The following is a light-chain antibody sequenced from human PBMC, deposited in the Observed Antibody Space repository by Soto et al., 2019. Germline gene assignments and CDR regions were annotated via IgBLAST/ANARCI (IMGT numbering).Light chain of an antibody. J-gene: IGLJ2*01. CDR3: SSYTTSGTRV. CDR2: EVS. Sequence: QSVLTQPASVSGSPGQSITISCTGTSSDVGAYNYVTWYQQYPGKAPKLIVYEVSHRPLGLSNRFSGSKSANTASLTISGLQPEDEAEYYCSSYTTSGTRVFGGGTKLTVL. V-gene: IGLV2-14*01. CDR1: SSDVGAYNY.